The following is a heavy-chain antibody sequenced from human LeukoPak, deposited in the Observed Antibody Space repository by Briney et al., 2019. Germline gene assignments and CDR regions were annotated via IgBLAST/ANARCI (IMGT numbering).Heavy chain of an antibody. V-gene: IGHV3-20*01. Sequence: GGSLRLSCAASGFTFDDYGMSWVRQAPGKGLEWVSGINWNGGSTGYADSVKGRFTISRDNAKNSLYLQMNSLRAEDTALYHCARSNNWNFRGYYYYYMDVWGKGTTVTVSS. CDR3: ARSNNWNFRGYYYYYMDV. J-gene: IGHJ6*03. CDR2: INWNGGST. CDR1: GFTFDDYG. D-gene: IGHD1-7*01.